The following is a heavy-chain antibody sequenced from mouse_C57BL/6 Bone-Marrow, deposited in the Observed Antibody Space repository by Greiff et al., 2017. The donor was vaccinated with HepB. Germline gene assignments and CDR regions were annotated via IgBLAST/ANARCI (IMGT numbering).Heavy chain of an antibody. J-gene: IGHJ1*03. CDR1: GYTFTDYN. V-gene: IGHV1-18*01. Sequence: DVQLQESGPELVKPGASVKIPCKASGYTFTDYNMDWVKQSHGKSLEWIGDINPNNGGTIYNQKFKGKATLTVDKSSSTAYMELRSLTSEDTAVYYCARFAITTVVAHCWYFDVWGTGTTVTVSS. D-gene: IGHD1-1*01. CDR3: ARFAITTVVAHCWYFDV. CDR2: INPNNGGT.